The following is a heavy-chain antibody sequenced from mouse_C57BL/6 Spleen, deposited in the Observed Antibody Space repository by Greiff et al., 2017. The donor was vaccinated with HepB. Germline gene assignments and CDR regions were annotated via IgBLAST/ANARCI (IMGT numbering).Heavy chain of an antibody. CDR1: GYAFSSYW. CDR3: ARPYGSSFPHGYFDV. CDR2: IYPGDGDT. D-gene: IGHD1-1*01. Sequence: QVQLQQSGAELVKPGASVKISCKASGYAFSSYWMNWVKQRPGKGLEWIGQIYPGDGDTNYNGKFKGKATLTADKSSSTAYMQLSSLTSEASAVYFCARPYGSSFPHGYFDVWGTGTTVTVSS. J-gene: IGHJ1*03. V-gene: IGHV1-80*01.